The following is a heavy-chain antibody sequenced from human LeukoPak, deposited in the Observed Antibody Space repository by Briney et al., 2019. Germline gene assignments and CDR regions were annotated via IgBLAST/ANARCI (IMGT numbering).Heavy chain of an antibody. Sequence: SETPSLTCTVSGGSISSNSFYWGWIRQPPGKGLEWIASIYYSGSTYYNPSLKSRVTISVDTSKNQFSLKLSSVTAADTAVYYCARQVGYSYGHLDYWGQGTLVTVSS. D-gene: IGHD5-18*01. CDR3: ARQVGYSYGHLDY. CDR1: GGSISSNSFY. CDR2: IYYSGST. V-gene: IGHV4-39*01. J-gene: IGHJ4*02.